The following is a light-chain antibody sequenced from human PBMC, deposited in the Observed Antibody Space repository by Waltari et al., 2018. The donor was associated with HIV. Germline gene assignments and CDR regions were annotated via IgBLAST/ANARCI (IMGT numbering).Light chain of an antibody. J-gene: IGKJ4*01. CDR3: QQYLRWPLT. CDR1: QSLSTN. Sequence: IVMTQSPATLSVSPGERATLSCRASQSLSTNVAWYQQKPGQPPRLLIYWVSTRATGISARFSGSGSRTEFTLTISSVRSEDFAVYYCQQYLRWPLTFGGGTKVEV. V-gene: IGKV3-15*01. CDR2: WVS.